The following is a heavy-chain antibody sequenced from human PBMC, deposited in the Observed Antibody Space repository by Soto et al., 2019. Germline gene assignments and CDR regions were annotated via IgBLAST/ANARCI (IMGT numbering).Heavy chain of an antibody. J-gene: IGHJ5*02. CDR1: GGSISSYY. Sequence: SETLSLTCTVSGGSISSYYWSWIRQPPGKGLEWIGYIYYSGSTNYNPSLKSRVTISVDTSKNQFSLKLSSVTAADTAVYYCARQTYGDYVGYFAPWAQGTVVTVS. CDR2: IYYSGST. CDR3: ARQTYGDYVGYFAP. D-gene: IGHD4-17*01. V-gene: IGHV4-59*01.